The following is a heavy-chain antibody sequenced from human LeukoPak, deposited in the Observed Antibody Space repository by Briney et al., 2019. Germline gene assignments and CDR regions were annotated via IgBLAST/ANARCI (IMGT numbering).Heavy chain of an antibody. J-gene: IGHJ4*02. CDR3: SGDHSGQGGAFDY. CDR2: IHDSGIS. V-gene: IGHV4-34*01. Sequence: SETLSLTCTFYGASFSNYFWSWARQPPGKGLEWIAEIHDSGISNCNPSFKSRVTTSVGTFKDYCSLNVGPVTVAGTAGYFRSGDHSGQGGAFDYWGQGVLVPVSS. D-gene: IGHD6-25*01. CDR1: GASFSNYF.